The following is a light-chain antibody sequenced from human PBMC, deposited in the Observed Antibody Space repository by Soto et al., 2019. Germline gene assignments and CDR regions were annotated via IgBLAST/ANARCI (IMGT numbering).Light chain of an antibody. CDR3: QQYYSYPQYT. V-gene: IGKV1-8*01. CDR2: AAS. CDR1: QGISSY. Sequence: AIRMTQSPSSLSASTGDRVTITCRASQGISSYLAWYQQKPGKAPKLLIYAASTLQSGVPSRFSGSGSGTDFTLTISCLQSEDFATYYCQQYYSYPQYTFGQGTELEIK. J-gene: IGKJ2*01.